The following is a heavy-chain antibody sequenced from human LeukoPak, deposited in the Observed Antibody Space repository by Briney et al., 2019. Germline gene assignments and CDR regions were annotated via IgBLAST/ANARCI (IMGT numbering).Heavy chain of an antibody. J-gene: IGHJ4*02. V-gene: IGHV1-2*02. Sequence: GASVKVSCKASKYTFTASYIHWVRQAPGQGLEWMGWIHPNTGTTNFARKFQGRVALTRDASITTAYMDLSSLRSDDTAMYYCARHSGEQWLSHFDYWGQGTLVTVSS. CDR3: ARHSGEQWLSHFDY. CDR1: KYTFTASY. D-gene: IGHD5-12*01. CDR2: IHPNTGTT.